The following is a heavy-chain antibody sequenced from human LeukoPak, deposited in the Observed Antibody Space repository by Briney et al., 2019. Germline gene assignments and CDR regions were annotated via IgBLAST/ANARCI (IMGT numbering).Heavy chain of an antibody. V-gene: IGHV3-9*03. CDR1: GFTFDDYG. CDR3: VRTSGRNWGNDFDH. D-gene: IGHD1-26*01. CDR2: VNWNSGIK. Sequence: GRSLRLSCAASGFTFDDYGMHWVRQGPGKGLEWVSGVNWNSGIKAYADSVKGRFSISRDSATNSLYLQMDSLRVEDMGLYYCVRTSGRNWGNDFDHWGQGTLVTVS. J-gene: IGHJ4*02.